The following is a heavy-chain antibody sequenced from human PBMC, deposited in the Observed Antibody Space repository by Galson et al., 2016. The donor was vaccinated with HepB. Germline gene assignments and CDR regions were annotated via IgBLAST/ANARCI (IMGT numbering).Heavy chain of an antibody. CDR1: GGSFSNYP. Sequence: SVKVSCKASGGSFSNYPVSWVRQAPGQGLVWLGGIIPFFGTTGYAQKFQGRVTITADKSTTTVYMELRSLTAADTAVYFCATRDGSNLVLDYWGQGTLVTVSS. J-gene: IGHJ4*02. V-gene: IGHV1-69*06. CDR3: ATRDGSNLVLDY. CDR2: IIPFFGTT. D-gene: IGHD5-24*01.